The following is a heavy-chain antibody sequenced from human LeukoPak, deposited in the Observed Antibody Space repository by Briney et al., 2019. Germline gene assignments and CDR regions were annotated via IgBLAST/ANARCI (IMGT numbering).Heavy chain of an antibody. CDR1: GGSFSGYH. CDR2: INHSGST. D-gene: IGHD4-17*01. CDR3: ASDYGDYWAHAFDI. V-gene: IGHV4-34*01. Sequence: PSETLSLTCAVYGGSFSGYHWSWIRQPPGKGLEWIGEINHSGSTNYDPSLKSRVTISVDTSKNQFSLKLSSVTAADTAVYYCASDYGDYWAHAFDIWGQGTMVTVSS. J-gene: IGHJ3*02.